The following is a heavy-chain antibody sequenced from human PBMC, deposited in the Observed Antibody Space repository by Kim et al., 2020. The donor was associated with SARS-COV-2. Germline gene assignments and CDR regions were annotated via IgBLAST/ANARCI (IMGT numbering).Heavy chain of an antibody. CDR2: T. V-gene: IGHV4-59*01. CDR3: ARDLRGLSLDY. D-gene: IGHD3-16*02. J-gene: IGHJ4*02. Sequence: TNYNPSLKSRVTISGDTSKNQFSLKLSSVTAADTAVYYCARDLRGLSLDYWGQGTLVTVSS.